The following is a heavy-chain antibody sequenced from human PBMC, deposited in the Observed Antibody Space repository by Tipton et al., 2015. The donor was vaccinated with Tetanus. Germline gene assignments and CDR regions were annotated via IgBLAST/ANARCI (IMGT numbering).Heavy chain of an antibody. Sequence: TLSLTCTVSGGSISSYYWTWIRQPPGRGLEWIGYVHYSGSTNYSPSLRSRVTLSVDTSKNQFSLKLSSVTAADTAVYYCARIGWLQQNMPAFDIWGQGTVVTVSS. CDR2: VHYSGST. J-gene: IGHJ3*02. CDR3: ARIGWLQQNMPAFDI. CDR1: GGSISSYY. V-gene: IGHV4-59*01. D-gene: IGHD6-19*01.